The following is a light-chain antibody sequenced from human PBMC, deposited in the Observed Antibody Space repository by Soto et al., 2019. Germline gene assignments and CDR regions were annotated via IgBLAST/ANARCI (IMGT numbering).Light chain of an antibody. CDR2: KAS. CDR1: QSISSW. V-gene: IGKV1-5*03. J-gene: IGKJ1*01. CDR3: QQYHTWWT. Sequence: DIQMTQSPSTLSASVGDRVTITCRASQSISSWLAWYQQKPGKAPKILIYKASSLEGGVPSRFSGSGSGTELTLTISSLQPDDFATYYCQQYHTWWTFGQGTKVEI.